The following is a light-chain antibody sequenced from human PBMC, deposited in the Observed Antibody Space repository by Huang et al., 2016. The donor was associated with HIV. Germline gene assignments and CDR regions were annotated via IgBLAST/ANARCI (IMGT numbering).Light chain of an antibody. Sequence: LTQSPATLSLSPGERATLSCRASQSVSSYLAWYQQKPGQAPRLLIYDASNRATGIPARVSGSGSGTDFTLTISSLEPEDFAVYYCQQRSNWPPLTFGGGTKVEIK. V-gene: IGKV3-11*01. CDR2: DAS. J-gene: IGKJ4*01. CDR1: QSVSSY. CDR3: QQRSNWPPLT.